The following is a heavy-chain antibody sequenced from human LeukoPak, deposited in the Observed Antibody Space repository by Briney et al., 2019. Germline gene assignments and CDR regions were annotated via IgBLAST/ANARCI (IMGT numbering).Heavy chain of an antibody. CDR3: ARIDYGDYACFDY. CDR2: ISSSGSTI. D-gene: IGHD4-17*01. CDR1: GFTFSDYY. J-gene: IGHJ4*02. V-gene: IGHV3-11*04. Sequence: PGWSLRLSCAASGFTFSDYYMGWIRQAPGKGLEWVSYISSSGSTIYYADSVKGRFTISRDNAKNSLYLQMNSLRAADTAVYYCARIDYGDYACFDYWGQGTLVTVSS.